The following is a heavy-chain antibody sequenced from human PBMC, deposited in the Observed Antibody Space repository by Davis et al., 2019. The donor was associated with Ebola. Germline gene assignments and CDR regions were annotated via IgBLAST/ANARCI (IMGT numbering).Heavy chain of an antibody. CDR1: GFTFSNYG. J-gene: IGHJ6*04. D-gene: IGHD6-13*01. Sequence: PGGSLRLSCAASGFTFSNYGMSWVRRAPGKGPEWVSTLCLSADTYYADSVMGRFNIYRDNSKNTLNLHMNSLGAEDTAVYYCARLQQLVFLAPMDVWGKGTTVTVSS. CDR3: ARLQQLVFLAPMDV. CDR2: LCLSADT. V-gene: IGHV3-23*01.